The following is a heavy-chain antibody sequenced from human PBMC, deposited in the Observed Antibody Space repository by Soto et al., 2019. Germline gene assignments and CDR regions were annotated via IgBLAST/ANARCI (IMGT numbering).Heavy chain of an antibody. CDR1: GFTFSSHA. CDR2: ISGSGGTT. Sequence: EVQLLESGGGLVQPGGSLRLSCAASGFTFSSHAMNWVRQAPGKGLEWVSLISGSGGTTYYADSVKGRFTISRDNSKDTLFLQVNSLRAEDTAVYYCARNLFQATSPPGYWGQGTLVTGSS. J-gene: IGHJ4*02. CDR3: ARNLFQATSPPGY. V-gene: IGHV3-23*01.